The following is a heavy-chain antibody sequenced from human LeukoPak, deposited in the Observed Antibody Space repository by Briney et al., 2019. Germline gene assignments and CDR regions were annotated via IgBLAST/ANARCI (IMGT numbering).Heavy chain of an antibody. J-gene: IGHJ4*02. D-gene: IGHD1-14*01. CDR1: GFTFSSYA. CDR3: ASDHGAY. Sequence: GGSLRLSCAASGFTFSSYAMSWVRQAPGKGLEWVSSITSSGAATYYADSVKGRFTISRDNSDNTLYLQMNSLRAEDTAVYYCASDHGAYWGQGTLVTVSS. CDR2: ITSSGAAT. V-gene: IGHV3-23*01.